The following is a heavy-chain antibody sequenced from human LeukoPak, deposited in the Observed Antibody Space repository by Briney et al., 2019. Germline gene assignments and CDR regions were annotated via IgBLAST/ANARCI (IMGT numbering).Heavy chain of an antibody. V-gene: IGHV1-18*01. Sequence: ASVKVSRKASGYTFTSYGISWVRQAPGQGLEWMGWISAYNGNTNYAQKLQGRVTMTTDTSTSTAYMELRSLRSDDTAVYYCARYSSGWWEFDYWGQGTLVTVSS. CDR1: GYTFTSYG. D-gene: IGHD6-19*01. CDR3: ARYSSGWWEFDY. CDR2: ISAYNGNT. J-gene: IGHJ4*02.